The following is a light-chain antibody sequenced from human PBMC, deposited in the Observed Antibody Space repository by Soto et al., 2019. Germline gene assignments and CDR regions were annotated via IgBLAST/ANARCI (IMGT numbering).Light chain of an antibody. J-gene: IGLJ2*01. CDR3: CSYGGSITFGVV. CDR1: SSDVGSYNL. Sequence: QSALTQPASVSGSPGQSITISCTGTSSDVGSYNLVSWYQHHPGKAPKLMIYEDTKRPSGVSIRFSGSKSGNTASLTISGLQAEDEADYYCCSYGGSITFGVVFGGGTKLTVL. CDR2: EDT. V-gene: IGLV2-23*02.